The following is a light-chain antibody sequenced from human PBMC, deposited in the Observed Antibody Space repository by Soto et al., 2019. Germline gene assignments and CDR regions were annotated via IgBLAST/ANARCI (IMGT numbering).Light chain of an antibody. CDR2: LVS. V-gene: IGKV2-28*01. CDR1: QSLLHSNGYTY. CDR3: MQAVQIPGT. Sequence: DIVMTQSPLSLPVTPGEPASISCRSSQSLLHSNGYTYLDWYLQKPGQSPQLLIYLVSDRAPGVPDRFSGSGSGTDFTLKISRVEAEDVGVYYCMQAVQIPGTFGQGTKVDIK. J-gene: IGKJ1*01.